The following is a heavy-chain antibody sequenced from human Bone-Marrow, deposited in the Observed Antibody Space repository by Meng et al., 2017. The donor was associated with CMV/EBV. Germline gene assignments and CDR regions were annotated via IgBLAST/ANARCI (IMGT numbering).Heavy chain of an antibody. J-gene: IGHJ6*02. CDR3: ARRFSSTSCYMYCYYGMDV. Sequence: AGSLRLSCAVSGRTPSTFAMSWVRQAPGKGLVWVSRINSDGSSTSYADSVKGRFTISRDNAKNTLYLQMNSLRAEDTAVYYCARRFSSTSCYMYCYYGMDVWGQGTTVTVSS. CDR2: INSDGSST. V-gene: IGHV3-74*01. D-gene: IGHD2-2*02. CDR1: GRTPSTFA.